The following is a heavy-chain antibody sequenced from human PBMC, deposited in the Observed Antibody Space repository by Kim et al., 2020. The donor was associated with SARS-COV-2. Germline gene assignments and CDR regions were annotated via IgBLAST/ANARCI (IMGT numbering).Heavy chain of an antibody. J-gene: IGHJ6*02. CDR3: AKPYGSAPWWGMDV. Sequence: GGSLRLSCAASGFTFDDYTMHWVRQAPGKGLEWVSLISWDGGSTYYADSVKGRFTISRDNSKNSLYLQMNSLRTEDTALYYCAKPYGSAPWWGMDVWGQGTTVTVSS. V-gene: IGHV3-43*01. D-gene: IGHD3-10*01. CDR2: ISWDGGST. CDR1: GFTFDDYT.